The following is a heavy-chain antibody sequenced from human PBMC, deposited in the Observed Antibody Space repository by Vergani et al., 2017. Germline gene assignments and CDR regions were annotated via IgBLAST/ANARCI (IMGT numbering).Heavy chain of an antibody. CDR3: AKRSRAPXYCSSTSCPQPFDY. CDR2: ISGSGGST. D-gene: IGHD2-2*01. V-gene: IGHV3-23*01. Sequence: EVQLLESGGGLVQPGGSLRLSCAASGFTFSSYAMSWVRQAPGKGLEWVSAISGSGGSTYYADSVKGRFTISRDNSKNTLYLQMNSLRAEDTAVYYCAKRSRAPXYCSSTSCPQPFDYWGQGTLVTVSS. J-gene: IGHJ4*02. CDR1: GFTFSSYA.